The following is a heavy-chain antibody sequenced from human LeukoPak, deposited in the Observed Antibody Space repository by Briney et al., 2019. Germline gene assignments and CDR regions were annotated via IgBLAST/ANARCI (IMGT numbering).Heavy chain of an antibody. J-gene: IGHJ3*02. CDR1: GYTFTGYY. D-gene: IGHD3-9*01. Sequence: ASVKVSCKASGYTFTGYYMHWVRQAPGQGLEWMGWINPNSGGTNYAQKFQGRVTMTRDTSISTAYMELSRLRSDDTAVYYCARGARYFDWLGAFDIWGQGTMVTVSS. V-gene: IGHV1-2*02. CDR3: ARGARYFDWLGAFDI. CDR2: INPNSGGT.